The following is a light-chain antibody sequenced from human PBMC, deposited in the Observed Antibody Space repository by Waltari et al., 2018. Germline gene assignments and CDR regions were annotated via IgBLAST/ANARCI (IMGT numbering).Light chain of an antibody. Sequence: QSALTQPASVSGPPGQSITISCTGTSSDVGGYPYVAWYQHHPGKAPKLMIHYVNKRPSGVSNRFSGSKSGNTASLTISGLQAEDEADYYCSSYTTTSTFYVFGTGTKVTVL. CDR1: SSDVGGYPY. J-gene: IGLJ1*01. CDR3: SSYTTTSTFYV. V-gene: IGLV2-14*03. CDR2: YVN.